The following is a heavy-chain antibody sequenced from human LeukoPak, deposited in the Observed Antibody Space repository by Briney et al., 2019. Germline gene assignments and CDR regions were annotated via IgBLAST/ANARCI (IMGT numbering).Heavy chain of an antibody. D-gene: IGHD2-2*01. CDR1: GGSISSYY. Sequence: ETLSLTCTVSGGSISSYYWSWVRQAPGKGLEWVSGISGSSRTTYYADSVKGRFTISRDNSKNTLYLQMNSLRAEDTAVYYCAKGDGIVVVPAAIGPDYWGQGTLVTVSS. CDR2: ISGSSRTT. V-gene: IGHV3-23*01. J-gene: IGHJ4*02. CDR3: AKGDGIVVVPAAIGPDY.